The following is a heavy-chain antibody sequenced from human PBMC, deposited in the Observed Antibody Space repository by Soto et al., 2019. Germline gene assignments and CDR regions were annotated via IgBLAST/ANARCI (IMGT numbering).Heavy chain of an antibody. D-gene: IGHD6-19*01. Sequence: QVQLVESGGGVVQPGRSLRISCAASGFTFSSYGMHWVRQAPGKGLEWVAVISYDGSNKYYADSVKGRFTISRDNSKNTLYLQMNSLRAEDTAVYYCAKDRGSGWPEMYYFDYWGQGTLVTVSS. CDR3: AKDRGSGWPEMYYFDY. V-gene: IGHV3-30*18. CDR1: GFTFSSYG. CDR2: ISYDGSNK. J-gene: IGHJ4*02.